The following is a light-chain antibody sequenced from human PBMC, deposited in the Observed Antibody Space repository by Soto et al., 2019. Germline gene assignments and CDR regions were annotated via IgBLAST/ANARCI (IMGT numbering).Light chain of an antibody. Sequence: QSALTQPASVSGSPGQSITISCTGTGSDVGGYNYVSWYQQHPGKAPKLMIHEVSNRPSGVSSRFSGSKSANTASLTISGLQAEDEADYYCSSYTSSTTVIFGGGTQLTVL. CDR3: SSYTSSTTVI. CDR2: EVS. V-gene: IGLV2-14*01. J-gene: IGLJ2*01. CDR1: GSDVGGYNY.